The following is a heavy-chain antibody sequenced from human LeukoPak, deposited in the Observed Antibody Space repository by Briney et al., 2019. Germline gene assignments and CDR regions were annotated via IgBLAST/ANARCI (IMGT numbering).Heavy chain of an antibody. CDR2: IYHSGST. CDR1: GYSISSGYY. J-gene: IGHJ5*02. Sequence: SETLSLTCTVSGYSISSGYYWGWIRQPPGKGLEWIGSIYHSGSTNYNPSLKSRVTISVDTSKNQFSLKLSSVTAADTAVYYCAREGLGYGDYGFDPWGQGTLVTVSS. D-gene: IGHD4-17*01. CDR3: AREGLGYGDYGFDP. V-gene: IGHV4-38-2*02.